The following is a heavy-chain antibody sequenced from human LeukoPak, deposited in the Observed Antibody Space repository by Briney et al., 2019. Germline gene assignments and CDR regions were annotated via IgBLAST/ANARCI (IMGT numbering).Heavy chain of an antibody. D-gene: IGHD3-10*01. Sequence: GSLRLSCAASGFTFSSYAMSWVRQPPGKGLEWIGEINHSGSTNYNPSLKSRVTISVDTSKNQFSLKLSSVTAADTAVYYCARGLLWFGEERNYYYYMDVWGKGTTVTVSS. CDR3: ARGLLWFGEERNYYYYMDV. CDR2: INHSGST. V-gene: IGHV4-34*01. CDR1: GFTFSSYA. J-gene: IGHJ6*03.